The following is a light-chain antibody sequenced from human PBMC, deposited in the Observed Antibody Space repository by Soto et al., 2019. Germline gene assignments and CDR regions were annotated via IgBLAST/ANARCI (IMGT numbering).Light chain of an antibody. J-gene: IGKJ1*01. CDR2: GAS. V-gene: IGKV3-20*01. CDR3: QQYGSSLWTS. Sequence: EIVLTQSPGTLSLSPGERATLSCRASQSVSSSYLAWYQQKPGQAPRLLIYGASSRATGIPDRFSGSGSGTDFTLTISRLEPEDFAVYYCQQYGSSLWTSFGQGTKVEIK. CDR1: QSVSSSY.